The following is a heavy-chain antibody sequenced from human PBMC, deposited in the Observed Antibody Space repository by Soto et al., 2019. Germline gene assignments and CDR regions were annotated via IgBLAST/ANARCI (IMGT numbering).Heavy chain of an antibody. CDR1: GFTFSSDW. CDR3: AREWRYFDWYPKARGAFDI. J-gene: IGHJ3*02. CDR2: INSDGSST. D-gene: IGHD3-9*01. Sequence: EVQLVESGGGLVQPGGSLRLSCAASGFTFSSDWMHWVRQGPGKGLVWVSRINSDGSSTIYADSVKGRFTISRDNAKNTLYLQTISLRAEDTAVYYCAREWRYFDWYPKARGAFDIWGQGTMVTVSS. V-gene: IGHV3-74*01.